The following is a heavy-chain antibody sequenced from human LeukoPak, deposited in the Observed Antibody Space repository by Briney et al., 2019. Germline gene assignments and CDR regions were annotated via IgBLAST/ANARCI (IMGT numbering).Heavy chain of an antibody. Sequence: ASVKVSCKASGYTFTGYYMHWVRQAPGQGLEWMGWINPNSGGTNYAQKFQGRVTMTRDTSISTAYMELSRLRSDDTAVYYCARVWRYDILTGYYLYWGQGTLVTVSS. D-gene: IGHD3-9*01. J-gene: IGHJ4*02. CDR2: INPNSGGT. CDR3: ARVWRYDILTGYYLY. V-gene: IGHV1-2*02. CDR1: GYTFTGYY.